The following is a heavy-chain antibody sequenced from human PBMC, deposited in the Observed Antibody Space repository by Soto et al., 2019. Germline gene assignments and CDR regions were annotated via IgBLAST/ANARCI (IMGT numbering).Heavy chain of an antibody. J-gene: IGHJ6*02. CDR2: MNPNSGNT. V-gene: IGHV1-8*01. CDR3: ARESHSYSVMDV. Sequence: ASVKVSCKASGYTFTSYDINWVRQATGQGLEWMGWMNPNSGNTGYAQKFQGRVTMTRNTSISTAYMELSSLRSEDTAVYYCARESHSYSVMDVWGQESTVTVFS. CDR1: GYTFTSYD.